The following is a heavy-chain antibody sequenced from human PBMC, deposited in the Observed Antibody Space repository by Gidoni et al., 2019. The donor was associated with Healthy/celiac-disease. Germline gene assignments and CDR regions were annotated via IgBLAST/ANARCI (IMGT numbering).Heavy chain of an antibody. J-gene: IGHJ4*02. Sequence: QVQLVESGGGVVQPGRSLRLSCAASGFTFSSYAMHWVRQAPGKGLEWVAVISYGGSDKKYADSVKGRFAISRDNSKNTLYLQMNSLRVEDTAVYYCARGRAGDSSGYYSSYFDYWGQGTLVTVSS. CDR3: ARGRAGDSSGYYSSYFDY. CDR1: GFTFSSYA. D-gene: IGHD3-22*01. V-gene: IGHV3-30*09. CDR2: ISYGGSDK.